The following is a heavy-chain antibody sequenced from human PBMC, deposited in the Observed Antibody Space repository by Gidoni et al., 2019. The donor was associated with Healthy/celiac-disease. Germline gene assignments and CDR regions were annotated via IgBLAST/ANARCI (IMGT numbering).Heavy chain of an antibody. D-gene: IGHD3-22*01. V-gene: IGHV1-46*01. CDR3: ASKLYYDSSGYPPWNYYYGMDA. CDR2: INPSGGST. J-gene: IGHJ6*02. Sequence: VRQAPGQGLEWMGIINPSGGSTSYAQKFQGRVTMTRDTSTSTVYMELSSLRSEDTAVYYCASKLYYDSSGYPPWNYYYGMDAWGQGTTVTVSS.